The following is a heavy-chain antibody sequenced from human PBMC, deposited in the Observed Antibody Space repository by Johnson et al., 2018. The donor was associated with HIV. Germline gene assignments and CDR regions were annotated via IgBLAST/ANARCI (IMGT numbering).Heavy chain of an antibody. CDR3: ARVQLLADDVFNI. J-gene: IGHJ3*02. V-gene: IGHV3-13*01. CDR1: GFTFSNYD. D-gene: IGHD3-10*01. CDR2: IGTAGDT. Sequence: VQLVESGGGLVQPGGSLRLSCAASGFTFSNYDMHWVRQATGKGLDWVSAIGTAGDTYYPGSVKGRFTISRDNAKNTLYLQMDSLGAEDTAVYYCARVQLLADDVFNIWGQGTMVTVSS.